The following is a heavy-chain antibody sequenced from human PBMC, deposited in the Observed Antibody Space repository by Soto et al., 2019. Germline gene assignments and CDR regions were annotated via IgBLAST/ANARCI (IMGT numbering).Heavy chain of an antibody. J-gene: IGHJ3*02. CDR1: GFTFSTYS. CDR2: ISSSSSYT. V-gene: IGHV3-21*05. D-gene: IGHD3-9*01. CDR3: ARDADILTGSDAFDI. Sequence: GGALRLSRAASGFTFSTYSLNWGRQAPGKGLEWVSYISSSSSYTNYADSVRGRFTISRDNAKNSLYLQMNSLRAEDTAVYYCARDADILTGSDAFDIWGQGTMVTVSS.